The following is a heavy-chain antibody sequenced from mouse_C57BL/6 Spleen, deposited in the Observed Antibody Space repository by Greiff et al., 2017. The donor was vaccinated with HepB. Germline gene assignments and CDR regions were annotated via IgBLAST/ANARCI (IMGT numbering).Heavy chain of an antibody. CDR3: ARGYYGLPPAWFAY. CDR1: GYSITSGYY. J-gene: IGHJ3*01. Sequence: VQLKESGPGLVKPSQSLSLTCSVTGYSITSGYYWNWIRQFPGNKLEWMGYISYDGSNNYNPSLKNRISITRDTSKNQFFLKLNSVTTEDTATYYCARGYYGLPPAWFAYWGQGTLVTVSA. V-gene: IGHV3-6*01. CDR2: ISYDGSN. D-gene: IGHD1-2*01.